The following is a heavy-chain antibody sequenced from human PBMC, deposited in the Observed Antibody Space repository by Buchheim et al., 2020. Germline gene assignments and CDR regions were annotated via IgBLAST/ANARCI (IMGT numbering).Heavy chain of an antibody. CDR2: ISTTGVST. J-gene: IGHJ4*02. D-gene: IGHD6-19*01. CDR3: AKDLGGWGRVDY. CDR1: GFSFINYA. V-gene: IGHV3-23*01. Sequence: EVQLLESGGGLVQPGGSLRLSCAASGFSFINYAMTWVRQGPGKGLEWVSAISTTGVSTNYADSVKGRFTISRDNSKNTLYLQMNSLRAEDTAVYYCAKDLGGWGRVDYWGQGTL.